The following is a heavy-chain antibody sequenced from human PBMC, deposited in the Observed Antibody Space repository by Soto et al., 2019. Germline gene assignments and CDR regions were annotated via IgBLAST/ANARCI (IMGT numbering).Heavy chain of an antibody. CDR3: ARDRNRYDSSGYYYFDY. D-gene: IGHD3-22*01. J-gene: IGHJ4*02. Sequence: QVQLVQSGAEVKKPGASVKVSCKASGYTFTSYGISWVRQAPGQGLEWMGWISAYNGNTNYAQKLQGRVTMTTDTPTSTAYMEVRSLRSDDTAVYYCARDRNRYDSSGYYYFDYWGQGTLVTVSS. CDR2: ISAYNGNT. V-gene: IGHV1-18*01. CDR1: GYTFTSYG.